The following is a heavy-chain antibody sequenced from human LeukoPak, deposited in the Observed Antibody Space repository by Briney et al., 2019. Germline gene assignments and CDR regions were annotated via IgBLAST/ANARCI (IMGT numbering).Heavy chain of an antibody. CDR2: ISSNGGST. D-gene: IGHD3-22*01. CDR1: GFSFSSNA. Sequence: GRSLRLSCSASGFSFSSNAMHWVRQAPGKGLEYVSGISSNGGSTVYADSVKGRFTISRDNSKRGMFLQMSSLRPEDTAIYYCASTYHYDSSVYYPFDYWGQGTLVTVSS. J-gene: IGHJ4*02. V-gene: IGHV3-64D*09. CDR3: ASTYHYDSSVYYPFDY.